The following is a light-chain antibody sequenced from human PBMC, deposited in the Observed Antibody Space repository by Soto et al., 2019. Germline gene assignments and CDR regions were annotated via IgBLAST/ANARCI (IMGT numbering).Light chain of an antibody. V-gene: IGKV1-5*03. Sequence: DIQMTQSPSTLSASVVDRVTITFRASQSISSWLAWYQQKPGKAPKLLIYKASSLESGVPSRFSGSGSGTEFTLTISSLQPDDFATYYCQQYNSYPWTFGRGTKVDIK. CDR1: QSISSW. CDR2: KAS. J-gene: IGKJ1*01. CDR3: QQYNSYPWT.